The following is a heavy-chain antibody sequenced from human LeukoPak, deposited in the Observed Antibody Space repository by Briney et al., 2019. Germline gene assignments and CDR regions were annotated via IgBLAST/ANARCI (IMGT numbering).Heavy chain of an antibody. CDR2: MNPNSGNT. CDR3: ARNVLLWFGEPKYYYYYYYMDV. V-gene: IGHV1-8*01. J-gene: IGHJ6*03. CDR1: GYTFTSYD. D-gene: IGHD3-10*01. Sequence: GASVKVSCKASGYTFTSYDINWVRQAPGQGLEWMGWMNPNSGNTGYAQKFQGRVTMTRNTSISTAYMELSSLRSEDTAVYYCARNVLLWFGEPKYYYYYYYMDVWGKGTTVTVSS.